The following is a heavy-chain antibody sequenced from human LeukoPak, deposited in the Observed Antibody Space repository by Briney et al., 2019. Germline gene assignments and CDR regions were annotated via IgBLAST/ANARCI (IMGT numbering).Heavy chain of an antibody. J-gene: IGHJ4*02. V-gene: IGHV3-23*01. CDR1: GFTFSSYG. Sequence: GGSLRLSCAASGFTFSSYGMTWVRQAPGKGLEWVSGIRGSGGSTYYADSVKGRFTISRDNSKNTLSLQMNSLRAETTSLYYFAKYTSGWVNDYGGKGTLVTVSS. CDR3: AKYTSGWVNDY. CDR2: IRGSGGST. D-gene: IGHD6-19*01.